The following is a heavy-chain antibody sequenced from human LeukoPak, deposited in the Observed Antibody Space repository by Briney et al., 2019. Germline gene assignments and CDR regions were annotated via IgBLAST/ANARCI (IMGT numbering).Heavy chain of an antibody. CDR3: AKDRGCSSTSCYYRSYYYYYGMDV. J-gene: IGHJ6*02. Sequence: GGSLRLSCAASGFTFSSYGMHWVRQAPGKGLEGVAVISYDGSNKYYADSVKGRFTISRDNSKNTLYLQMNSLRAEDTAVYYCAKDRGCSSTSCYYRSYYYYYGMDVWGQGTTVTVSS. CDR2: ISYDGSNK. V-gene: IGHV3-30*18. D-gene: IGHD2-2*01. CDR1: GFTFSSYG.